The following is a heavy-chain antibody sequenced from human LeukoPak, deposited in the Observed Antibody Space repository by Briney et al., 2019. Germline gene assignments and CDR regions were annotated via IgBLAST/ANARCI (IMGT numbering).Heavy chain of an antibody. CDR3: ARGSDCSSTSCYPGDAFDI. V-gene: IGHV1-46*01. D-gene: IGHD2-2*01. CDR1: GYTFTSYY. CDR2: INPSGDST. Sequence: GASVKVSCKASGYTFTSYYMHWVRQAPGQGLEWMGIINPSGDSTNYAQKFQGRVTMTRDTPTSTVYMELSSLRSEDTAVYYCARGSDCSSTSCYPGDAFDIWGQGTMVTVSS. J-gene: IGHJ3*02.